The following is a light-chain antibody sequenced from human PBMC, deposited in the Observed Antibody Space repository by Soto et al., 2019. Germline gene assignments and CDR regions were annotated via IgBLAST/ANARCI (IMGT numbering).Light chain of an antibody. J-gene: IGKJ1*01. CDR1: QSVSSY. Sequence: EIVLTQSPAILSMSPGERATLSCRASQSVSSYFAWYQQKPGQAPRLLIYDASNRATGVPARFSGSGSGKYFTITISSLEPEDFAVYYCQQRRYWPVTFGQGTKVEIK. CDR2: DAS. CDR3: QQRRYWPVT. V-gene: IGKV3-11*01.